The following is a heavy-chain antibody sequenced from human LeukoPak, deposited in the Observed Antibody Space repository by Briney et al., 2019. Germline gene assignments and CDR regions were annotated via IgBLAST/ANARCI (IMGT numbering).Heavy chain of an antibody. J-gene: IGHJ6*04. CDR1: GGTFSSYA. CDR2: IIPIFGTA. V-gene: IGHV1-69*13. Sequence: ASVKVSCKASGGTFSSYAISWVRQAPGQGLEWMGGIIPIFGTANYAQKFQGRVTITADESTSTAYMELSSLRSEDTAVYYSARTVGDDYYYYYGMDVWGKGTTVTVSS. D-gene: IGHD2-21*01. CDR3: ARTVGDDYYYYYGMDV.